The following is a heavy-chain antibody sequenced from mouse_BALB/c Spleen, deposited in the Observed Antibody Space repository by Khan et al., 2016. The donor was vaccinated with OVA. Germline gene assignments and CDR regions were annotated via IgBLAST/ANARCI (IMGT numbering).Heavy chain of an antibody. CDR3: ARRGYYYFDY. V-gene: IGHV5-17*02. D-gene: IGHD1-1*01. CDR2: ISSGSSTI. J-gene: IGHJ2*01. Sequence: EVQRVESGGGLVQPGGSRKLSCAASGFTFSGFGMHWVRQAPEKGLEWVAYISSGSSTIYYADTVKGRFTISRDNPKNTLFLQMTSLRSEYTAMYYCARRGYYYFDYWGQGTTLTVSS. CDR1: GFTFSGFG.